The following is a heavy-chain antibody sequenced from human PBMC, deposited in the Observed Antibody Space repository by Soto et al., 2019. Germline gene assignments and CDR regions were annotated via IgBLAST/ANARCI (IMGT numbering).Heavy chain of an antibody. CDR1: GYTFTSYA. J-gene: IGHJ5*02. CDR2: INAGNGNT. V-gene: IGHV1-3*01. Sequence: ASVKVSCKASGYTFTSYAMHWLRQAPGQRLEWMGWINAGNGNTKYSQKFQGRVTITRDTSASTAYMELSSLRSEDTAVYYCAKYEAGTQTNSFDPWGQGTLVTVSS. D-gene: IGHD6-19*01. CDR3: AKYEAGTQTNSFDP.